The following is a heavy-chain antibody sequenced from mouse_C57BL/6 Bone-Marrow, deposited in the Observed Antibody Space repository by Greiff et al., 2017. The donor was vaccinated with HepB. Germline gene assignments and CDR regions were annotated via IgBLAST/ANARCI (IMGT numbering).Heavy chain of an antibody. V-gene: IGHV1-81*01. Sequence: VQLQQSGAELARPGASVKLSCKASGYTFTSYGISWVKQRTGQGLEWIGEIYPRSGNNYYNEKFKGKATLTDDKSSSTAYMELRSLTSEDSAVYFCARFHYDYDWFAYWGQGTLVTVSA. CDR1: GYTFTSYG. J-gene: IGHJ3*01. D-gene: IGHD2-4*01. CDR2: IYPRSGNN. CDR3: ARFHYDYDWFAY.